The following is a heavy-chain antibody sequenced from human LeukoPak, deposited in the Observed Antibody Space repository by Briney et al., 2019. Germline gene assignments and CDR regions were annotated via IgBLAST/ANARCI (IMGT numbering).Heavy chain of an antibody. D-gene: IGHD6-19*01. V-gene: IGHV3-23*01. CDR1: GYTFSSYA. Sequence: PGGSLRLSCAASGYTFSSYAMSWVRQAPGKGREWVSAISGRGGRTYYADSVKGRFTISRDNSKNTLYLQMNSLRAEEAAVYNCAKEAVAGLYYFDYWGQGTLVTVSS. J-gene: IGHJ4*02. CDR2: ISGRGGRT. CDR3: AKEAVAGLYYFDY.